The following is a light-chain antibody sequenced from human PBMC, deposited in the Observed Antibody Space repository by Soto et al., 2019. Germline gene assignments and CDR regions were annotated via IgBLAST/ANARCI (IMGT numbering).Light chain of an antibody. V-gene: IGLV1-40*01. CDR2: GNN. CDR1: SANFGAGYD. Sequence: QSVLTQPPSMSGAPGQRVTISCTGTSANFGAGYDVHWYQQLPGMAPKLLIYGNNKRPSGVPDRFSGSKSGTSASLAITGLQAEDEADYYCQSYDSTLSGLYILGTGTKLTVL. CDR3: QSYDSTLSGLYI. J-gene: IGLJ1*01.